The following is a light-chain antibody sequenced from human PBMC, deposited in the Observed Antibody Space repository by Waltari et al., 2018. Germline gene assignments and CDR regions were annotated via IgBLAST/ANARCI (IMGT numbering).Light chain of an antibody. CDR1: QDISNY. CDR3: QQFDNLPYT. CDR2: EAS. V-gene: IGKV1-33*01. Sequence: DIQMTQSPSSLSASVGDRVTITCQASQDISNYLNWYQQKPGKAPKLLIYEASKLETGVPSRFSGSGSGTDFTFTISSLQPEDIATYYCQQFDNLPYTFGQGTNLEIK. J-gene: IGKJ2*01.